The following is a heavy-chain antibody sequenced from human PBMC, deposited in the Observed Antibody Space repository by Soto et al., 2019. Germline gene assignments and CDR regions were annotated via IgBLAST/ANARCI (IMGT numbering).Heavy chain of an antibody. CDR3: AREVQVRWLRGYFDY. V-gene: IGHV1-69*01. CDR2: IIPIFGTA. D-gene: IGHD5-12*01. J-gene: IGHJ4*02. Sequence: QVQLVQSGAEVKKPGSSVKVSCKASGGTFSSYAISWVRQAPGQGLGWMGGIIPIFGTANYAQKFQGRDTITADESTSTAYMELSSLRSEDTAVYYCAREVQVRWLRGYFDYWGQGTLVTVSS. CDR1: GGTFSSYA.